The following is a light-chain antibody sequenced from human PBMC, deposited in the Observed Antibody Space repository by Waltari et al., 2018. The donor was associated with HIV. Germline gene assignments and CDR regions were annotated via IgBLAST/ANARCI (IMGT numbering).Light chain of an antibody. CDR1: ASHIGAGFD. Sequence: TQPPSVSGAPGQSVSISCSGNASHIGAGFDVHWYRHSPRTAPKLVIYGDTVRPSGVTDRFSGSRSLNSVSLDISGLRAEDAGDYYCQSYDISLTGLWVFGGGTKLTVL. V-gene: IGLV1-40*01. CDR2: GDT. J-gene: IGLJ3*02. CDR3: QSYDISLTGLWV.